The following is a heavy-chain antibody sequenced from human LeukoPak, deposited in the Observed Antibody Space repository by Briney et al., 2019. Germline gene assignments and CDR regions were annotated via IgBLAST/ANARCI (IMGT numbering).Heavy chain of an antibody. CDR3: ARNAGYGGNSGDFDY. V-gene: IGHV5-51*01. J-gene: IGHJ4*02. Sequence: GESLKISCKGSGYIFTSYWIGWVRQLPGKGLEWMGIIYPGDSDTRYSPSFQGQVTISADKSISTAYLQWSSLKASDTAMYYCARNAGYGGNSGDFDYWGQGTLVTVSS. CDR2: IYPGDSDT. D-gene: IGHD4-23*01. CDR1: GYIFTSYW.